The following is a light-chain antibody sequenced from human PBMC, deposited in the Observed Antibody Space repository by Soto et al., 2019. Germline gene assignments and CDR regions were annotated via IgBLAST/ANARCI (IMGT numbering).Light chain of an antibody. V-gene: IGLV2-14*01. CDR2: EVS. Sequence: QSVLTLPASVSGSPGQSIPISCTGTSSDVDGYDYVSWYQQFPGKAPKLVIFEVSNRPSGVSDRFSGSKSGNTASLTISGLQREDEADYYCTSYATRSPYVFGTGSKVTVL. CDR1: SSDVDGYDY. CDR3: TSYATRSPYV. J-gene: IGLJ1*01.